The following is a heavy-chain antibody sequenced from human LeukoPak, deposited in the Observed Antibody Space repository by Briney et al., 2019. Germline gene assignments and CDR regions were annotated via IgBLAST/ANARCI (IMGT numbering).Heavy chain of an antibody. CDR1: GGSISSGGYY. Sequence: SETLSLTCTVSGGSISSGGYYWSWIRQHPGKGLEWIGYIHYSGSTYYNPSLKSRVTISVDTSKNQFSLKLSSVTAADTAVYYCARDRRFTMVRGGNWFDPWGQGTLVTVSS. D-gene: IGHD3-10*01. V-gene: IGHV4-31*03. CDR2: IHYSGST. CDR3: ARDRRFTMVRGGNWFDP. J-gene: IGHJ5*02.